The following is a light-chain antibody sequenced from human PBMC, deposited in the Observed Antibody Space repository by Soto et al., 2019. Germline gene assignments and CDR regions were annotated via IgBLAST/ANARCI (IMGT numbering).Light chain of an antibody. V-gene: IGKV3-20*01. CDR2: GAS. Sequence: ETVLTPSPGTLAVSGGGVAIVCCSTVQNVDSNYLAWYQQKPGQAPRLIIFGASGRATGIPDRSSGSGSGTAYNLTIRSLEPGDSALPYCQKPGTLSWRFAQGTKVDIK. J-gene: IGKJ1*01. CDR3: QKPGTLSWR. CDR1: QNVDSNY.